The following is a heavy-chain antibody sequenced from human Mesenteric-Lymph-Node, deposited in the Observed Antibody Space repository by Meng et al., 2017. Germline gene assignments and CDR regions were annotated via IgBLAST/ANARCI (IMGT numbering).Heavy chain of an antibody. CDR1: GGSVSSGSYY. CDR3: ASLNWGSPLDY. V-gene: IGHV4-61*01. Sequence: SETVSLTCTVSGGSVSSGSYYWTWIRQPPGKGLEWIGYIYNSESTKYNPSLKSRVTISVDTSKNQFSLRLTSVTAADSAVYYCASLNWGSPLDYWGQGTLVTVSS. J-gene: IGHJ4*02. D-gene: IGHD7-27*01. CDR2: IYNSEST.